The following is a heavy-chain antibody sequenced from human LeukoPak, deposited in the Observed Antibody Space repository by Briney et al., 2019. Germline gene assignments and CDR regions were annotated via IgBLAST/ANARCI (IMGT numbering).Heavy chain of an antibody. CDR1: GYSISSGYL. J-gene: IGHJ5*02. Sequence: SETLSLTCTVSGYSISSGYLWGWIRQPPGKGLEWIGSIDGSGTSYYNPSLKSRVTISVDKSKNQFSLKLSSVTAADTAVYYCATSSTVMNWFDPWGQGTLVTVSS. D-gene: IGHD4-17*01. V-gene: IGHV4-38-2*02. CDR3: ATSSTVMNWFDP. CDR2: IDGSGTS.